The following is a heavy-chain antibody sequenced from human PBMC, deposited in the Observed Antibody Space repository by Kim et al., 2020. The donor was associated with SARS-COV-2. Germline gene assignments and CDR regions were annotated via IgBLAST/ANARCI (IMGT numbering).Heavy chain of an antibody. CDR1: GGTFSSHA. CDR3: ARGFWSTHHSYYFDY. D-gene: IGHD1-1*01. V-gene: IGHV1-69*13. CDR2: IIPIFGTA. J-gene: IGHJ4*02. Sequence: SVKVSCKASGGTFSSHAISWVRQAPGQGLEWMGGIIPIFGTANYAQKFQGRVTITADESTSTAYMELSSLRSEDTAVYYCARGFWSTHHSYYFDYWGQGTLVTVSS.